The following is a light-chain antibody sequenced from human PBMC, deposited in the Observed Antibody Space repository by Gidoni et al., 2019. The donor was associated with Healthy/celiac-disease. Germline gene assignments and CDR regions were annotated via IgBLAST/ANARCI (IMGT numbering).Light chain of an antibody. J-gene: IGKJ1*01. CDR2: AAS. CDR1: QSISSY. V-gene: IGKV1-39*01. Sequence: DIQMTQSPSSLSAFVGDRVTITCRASQSISSYLNWYQQKPGKAPKLLIYAASSLQSGVPSRFSGSGSGTDFTLTISSLQPEDFATYYCQQSYSTVRTFGQGTKVEIK. CDR3: QQSYSTVRT.